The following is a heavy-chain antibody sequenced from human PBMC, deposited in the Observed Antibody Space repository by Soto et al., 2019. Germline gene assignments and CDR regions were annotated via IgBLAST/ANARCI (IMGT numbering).Heavy chain of an antibody. CDR2: ISGGGENT. D-gene: IGHD4-17*01. CDR1: GFTFRSYA. Sequence: EVQLFESGGGFVQPGGSLRLSCAASGFTFRSYAMSWVRQAPGKGLEWVSGISGGGENTYYTDSVKGRFTISRDNSENTVSVQMSSLRAEDSAIYYCAKHRTTVSTEFDFRGQGTLVTVSS. V-gene: IGHV3-23*01. J-gene: IGHJ4*02. CDR3: AKHRTTVSTEFDF.